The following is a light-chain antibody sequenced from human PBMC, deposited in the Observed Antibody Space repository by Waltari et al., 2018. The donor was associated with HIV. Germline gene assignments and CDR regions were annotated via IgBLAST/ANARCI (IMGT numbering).Light chain of an antibody. Sequence: QSALTQPASLSGSPGQSVTITCSGLTSDIASHIHLSWYQPHPGKVPKLVIFGVTNRASAISDRFSGSRSGDTASLIISGLQSEDEAHYYCSSYSTSGLLLFGGGTKLTVL. CDR2: GVT. V-gene: IGLV2-14*01. CDR1: TSDIASHIH. J-gene: IGLJ3*02. CDR3: SSYSTSGLLL.